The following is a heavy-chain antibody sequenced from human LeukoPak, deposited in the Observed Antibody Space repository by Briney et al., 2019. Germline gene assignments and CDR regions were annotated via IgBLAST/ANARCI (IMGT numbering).Heavy chain of an antibody. D-gene: IGHD1-26*01. CDR1: GFTFSSYA. V-gene: IGHV3-30-3*01. Sequence: GGSLRLSCAASGFTFSSYAMHWVRQAPGKGLEWVAVISYDGSNKYYADSVKGRFTISRDNSKNTLYLQMNSLRAEDTAVYYCARSTRENWFDPWGQGTLVTVSS. CDR2: ISYDGSNK. J-gene: IGHJ5*02. CDR3: ARSTRENWFDP.